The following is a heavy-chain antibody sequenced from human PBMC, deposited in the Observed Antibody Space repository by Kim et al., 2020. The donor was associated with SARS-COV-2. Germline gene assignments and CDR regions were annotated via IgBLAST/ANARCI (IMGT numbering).Heavy chain of an antibody. CDR3: ARDLRPSGMDGDYPIRPFDY. D-gene: IGHD4-17*01. CDR1: GFTFSSYA. Sequence: GGSLRLSCAASGFTFSSYAMHWVRQAPGKGLEYVSAISSNGGSTYYANSVKGRFTISRDNSKNTLYLQMGSLRAEDMAVYYCARDLRPSGMDGDYPIRPFDYWGQGTLVTVSS. V-gene: IGHV3-64*01. J-gene: IGHJ4*02. CDR2: ISSNGGST.